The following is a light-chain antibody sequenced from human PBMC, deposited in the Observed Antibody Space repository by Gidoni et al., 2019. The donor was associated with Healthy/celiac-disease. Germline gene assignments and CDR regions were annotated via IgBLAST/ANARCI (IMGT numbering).Light chain of an antibody. CDR1: QSISSW. Sequence: DIQMTQSPSTRSASVGDGVTITCRASQSISSWLAWYQQKPGKAPKLLIYKASSLESGVPSRFSGSGSGTEFTLTISSLQPDDFANYYCQQYNSYYTFGQGTKLEIK. V-gene: IGKV1-5*03. CDR3: QQYNSYYT. J-gene: IGKJ2*01. CDR2: KAS.